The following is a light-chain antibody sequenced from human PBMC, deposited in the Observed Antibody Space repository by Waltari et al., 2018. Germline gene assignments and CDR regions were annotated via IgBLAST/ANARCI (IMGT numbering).Light chain of an antibody. V-gene: IGLV2-11*01. CDR3: CSYAGAYRV. Sequence: QSALTQPRSVSGSPGQSVTIPCTGTKSAVGGYTSVSWYQHHPGKAPKFIIYDVNKRPSGVPDRFSGAKSGNTASLTISGLQADDEADYFCCSYAGAYRVFGTGTKVTVL. J-gene: IGLJ1*01. CDR1: KSAVGGYTS. CDR2: DVN.